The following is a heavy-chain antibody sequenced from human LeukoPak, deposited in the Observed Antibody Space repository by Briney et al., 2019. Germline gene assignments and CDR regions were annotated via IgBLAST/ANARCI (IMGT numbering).Heavy chain of an antibody. D-gene: IGHD5-24*01. CDR3: ARLRAGKDGDIVVRL. V-gene: IGHV3-74*01. CDR2: ISIDESRT. J-gene: IGHJ4*02. CDR1: GFTHSSLR. Sequence: GGSVRLSRSASGFTHSSLRMHGVRQAPGKGLVWVSRISIDESRTTYADSVKGRFTISRDNAKNMLYLQMNSLRAEDTAVHYCARLRAGKDGDIVVRLWGQGARVTVSS.